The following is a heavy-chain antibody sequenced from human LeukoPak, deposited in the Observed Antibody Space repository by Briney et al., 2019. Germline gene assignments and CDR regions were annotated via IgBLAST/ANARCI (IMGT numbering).Heavy chain of an antibody. CDR1: GFTFSRYW. D-gene: IGHD2-21*01. CDR2: INQDGSEK. V-gene: IGHV3-7*01. CDR3: TRGYCGYTSCSPPPDS. Sequence: GGSLRLSCAASGFTFSRYWMTWVRQAPGKGLEWVANINQDGSEKYYVDSVKGRFTISRDNGKNSLYLQMNSLRAGDTAVYYCTRGYCGYTSCSPPPDSWGQGTLVTVSS. J-gene: IGHJ4*02.